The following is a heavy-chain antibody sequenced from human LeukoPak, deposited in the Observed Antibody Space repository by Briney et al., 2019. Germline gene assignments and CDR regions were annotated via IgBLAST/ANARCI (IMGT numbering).Heavy chain of an antibody. CDR1: GFTSSSYG. J-gene: IGHJ4*02. CDR2: ISYDGSNK. Sequence: GGSLRLSCAASGFTSSSYGMHWVRQAPGKGLEWVAVISYDGSNKYCADSVKGRFTISRDNSKNTLYLQMNSLRAEDTAVYYCAKGGYSSSWYGVSGYWGQGTLVTVSS. D-gene: IGHD6-13*01. V-gene: IGHV3-30*18. CDR3: AKGGYSSSWYGVSGY.